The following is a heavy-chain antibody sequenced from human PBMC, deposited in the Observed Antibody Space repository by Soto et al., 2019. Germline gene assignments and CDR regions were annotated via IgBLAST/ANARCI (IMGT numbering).Heavy chain of an antibody. D-gene: IGHD6-6*01. V-gene: IGHV3-23*01. CDR3: ANNIAARRFDY. Sequence: GGSLGLSFAASGFTFSSYAMSWVRQAPGKGLEWVSAISGSGGSTYYADSVKGRFTISRDNSKNTLYLQMNSLRAEDTAVYYCANNIAARRFDYWGQGTLVTVSS. CDR2: ISGSGGST. J-gene: IGHJ4*02. CDR1: GFTFSSYA.